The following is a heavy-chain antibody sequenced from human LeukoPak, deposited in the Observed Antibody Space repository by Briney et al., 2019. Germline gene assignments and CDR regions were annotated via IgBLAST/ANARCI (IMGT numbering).Heavy chain of an antibody. J-gene: IGHJ4*02. Sequence: SGGSLRLSCAASGFTFSSCAMSWVRQAPGKGLEWVSAISGSGGSTYYADSVKGRFTISRDNSKNTLYLQMNSLRAEDTAVYYCAKDPTDFDSSGQTYFDYWGQGTLVTVSS. CDR2: ISGSGGST. V-gene: IGHV3-23*01. CDR3: AKDPTDFDSSGQTYFDY. CDR1: GFTFSSCA. D-gene: IGHD3-22*01.